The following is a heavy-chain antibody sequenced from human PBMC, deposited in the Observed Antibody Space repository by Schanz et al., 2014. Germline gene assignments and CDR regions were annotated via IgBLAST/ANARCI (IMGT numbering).Heavy chain of an antibody. Sequence: QVQLVQSGAEVKKPGSSMKVSCKASGGTFNSYTINWVRQAPGQGPEWIGWISGYTGDTKYAQKFQHRVNMTTDRTTSTVYMELRSLRFDDTAVYYCARGFDFWDRWGQGTLVIVSS. J-gene: IGHJ4*02. CDR2: ISGYTGDT. V-gene: IGHV1-18*01. CDR3: ARGFDFWDR. D-gene: IGHD3-3*01. CDR1: GGTFNSYT.